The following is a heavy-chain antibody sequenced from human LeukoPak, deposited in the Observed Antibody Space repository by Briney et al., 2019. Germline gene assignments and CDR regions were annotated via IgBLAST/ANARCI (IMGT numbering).Heavy chain of an antibody. V-gene: IGHV1-18*01. CDR2: ISAYNGNT. CDR1: GYTFTSYG. D-gene: IGHD3-22*01. CDR3: ARDEARYSSGYYPNWFDP. Sequence: ASVKVSCKASGYTFTSYGMSWVRQAPGQGLEWMGWISAYNGNTHYAQKLQGRVTMTTDTSTSTAYMELRSLRSDDTAVYHCARDEARYSSGYYPNWFDPWGQGTLVTVSS. J-gene: IGHJ5*02.